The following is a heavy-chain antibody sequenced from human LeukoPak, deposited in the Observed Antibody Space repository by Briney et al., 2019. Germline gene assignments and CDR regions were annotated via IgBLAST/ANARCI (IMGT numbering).Heavy chain of an antibody. D-gene: IGHD3-10*01. CDR1: GGSFSDYY. Sequence: SETLSLTCTVYGGSFSDYYWSWIRQPPGKGLEWIGEVNQSGSTSYIPSLKSRVTISVDTSKILFSLKLNSVTAADTAVYYCPRAPSYYYGSGTKGWFDPWVQGTLVTVSS. CDR3: PRAPSYYYGSGTKGWFDP. CDR2: VNQSGST. V-gene: IGHV4-34*01. J-gene: IGHJ5*02.